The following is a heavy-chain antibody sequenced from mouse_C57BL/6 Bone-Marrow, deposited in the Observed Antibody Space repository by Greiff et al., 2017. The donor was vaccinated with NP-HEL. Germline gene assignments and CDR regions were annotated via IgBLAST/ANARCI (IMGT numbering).Heavy chain of an antibody. CDR1: GYTFTEYT. Sequence: VQLQQPGAELVKPGASVKLSCKASGYTFTEYTINWVKQRSGQGLEWIGWFYPGSGSIKYNEKFKDKATLTADKSSSTAYMELSRLTSDDSAVYSGAKHEIGGYDGWFAYWGQGTLVTVSA. V-gene: IGHV1-62-2*01. CDR3: AKHEIGGYDGWFAY. CDR2: FYPGSGSI. J-gene: IGHJ3*01. D-gene: IGHD2-2*01.